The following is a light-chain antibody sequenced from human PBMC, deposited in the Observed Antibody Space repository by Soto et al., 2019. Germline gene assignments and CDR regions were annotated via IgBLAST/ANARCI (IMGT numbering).Light chain of an antibody. CDR1: SSDVGADNY. CDR2: EVT. V-gene: IGLV2-8*01. J-gene: IGLJ1*01. CDR3: CSYADNNDYV. Sequence: QSALTQPPSASGSLGQSVTISCTGTSSDVGADNYVSWYQQHPGKAPKLMIYEVTRRPSGVPDRFSGSKSGNTASLNVSGRQAEDEADYYCCSYADNNDYVFGTGTKLTVL.